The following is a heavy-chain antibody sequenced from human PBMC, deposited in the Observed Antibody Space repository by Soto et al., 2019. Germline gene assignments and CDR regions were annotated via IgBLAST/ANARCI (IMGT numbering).Heavy chain of an antibody. J-gene: IGHJ2*01. V-gene: IGHV4-30-2*01. CDR2: IYHIGST. CDR1: GGSISSGGYS. D-gene: IGHD2-15*01. CDR3: ARGLYWLLYYWYFDL. Sequence: PSETLSRTCAVAGGSISSGGYSWSWIRHPPGKGLDGIGYIYHIGSTYYNPSLKSRVTISVDRSKNQFSLKLSSVSDADTAVYYCARGLYWLLYYWYFDLWGRGTLVTVSS.